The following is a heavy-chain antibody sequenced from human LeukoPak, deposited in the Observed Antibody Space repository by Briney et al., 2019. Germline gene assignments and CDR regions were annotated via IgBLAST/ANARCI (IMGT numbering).Heavy chain of an antibody. CDR3: ARDIVTIFGVAPTRYFDY. D-gene: IGHD3-3*01. Sequence: GGSPRLSCAASGFTFSSYSMNWVRQAPGKGLEWVSSISSSSSYIYYADSVKGRFTISRDNAKNSLYLQMNSLRAEDTAVYYCARDIVTIFGVAPTRYFDYWGQGTLVTVSS. J-gene: IGHJ4*02. V-gene: IGHV3-21*01. CDR2: ISSSSSYI. CDR1: GFTFSSYS.